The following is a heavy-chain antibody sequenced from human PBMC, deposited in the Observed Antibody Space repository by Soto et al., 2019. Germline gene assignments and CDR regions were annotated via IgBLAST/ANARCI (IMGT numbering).Heavy chain of an antibody. J-gene: IGHJ6*03. CDR2: IIPILVRA. D-gene: IGHD3-16*01. CDR1: GGTFSSYT. Sequence: QVQLVQSGAEVKKPGSSVKVSCKASGGTFSSYTISWVRQAPGQGLEWMGRIIPILVRANYAQQFQGRVTITADKSTSTAYMELSSLRSEDTAVYYCASGITITGLYYMAVWGKGTTVTVSS. CDR3: ASGITITGLYYMAV. V-gene: IGHV1-69*02.